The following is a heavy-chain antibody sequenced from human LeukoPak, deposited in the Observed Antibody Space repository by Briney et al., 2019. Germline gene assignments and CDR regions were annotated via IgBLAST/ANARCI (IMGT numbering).Heavy chain of an antibody. CDR1: GFTFSSYW. D-gene: IGHD3-3*01. V-gene: IGHV3-7*01. CDR2: IKQDGSEK. J-gene: IGHJ6*03. Sequence: GGSLRLSCAASGFTFSSYWMSWVRQAPGKGLEWVANIKQDGSEKYYVDSVKGRFTISRDNAKNSLYLQMNSLRAEDTAVYYCAREGARFLEWLGHYYYYYMDVWGKGTTVTVSS. CDR3: AREGARFLEWLGHYYYYYMDV.